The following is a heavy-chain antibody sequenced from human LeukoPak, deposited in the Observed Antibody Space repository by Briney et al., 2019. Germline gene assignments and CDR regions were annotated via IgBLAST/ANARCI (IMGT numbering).Heavy chain of an antibody. CDR3: ARAAKYYYDSTVYWDWFDP. J-gene: IGHJ5*02. V-gene: IGHV3-7*01. CDR1: GFTFSNYW. CDR2: IKQDGSEK. D-gene: IGHD3-22*01. Sequence: GGSLRLSCAASGFTFSNYWMTWVRQAPGKGLEWVANIKQDGSEKYYVDSVKGRFTISRDNDKNSLYLQMNSLRAEDTAVYYCARAAKYYYDSTVYWDWFDPWGQGTLVTVSS.